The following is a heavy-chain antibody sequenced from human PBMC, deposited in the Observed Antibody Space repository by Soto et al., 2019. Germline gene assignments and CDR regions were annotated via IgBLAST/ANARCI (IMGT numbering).Heavy chain of an antibody. Sequence: EVQLLESGGSLVQPGGSLRLSCAASGFTFSTYAMSWVRQAPGKGREWVSTISGIAESTFYADSVKCRFTISRYNSNNTWYLQMNSLRVEDTAVYYCANVGDGSCSRTSCLFHFDYWGQGTLVTVSS. J-gene: IGHJ4*02. CDR2: ISGIAEST. D-gene: IGHD2-2*01. CDR3: ANVGDGSCSRTSCLFHFDY. V-gene: IGHV3-23*01. CDR1: GFTFSTYA.